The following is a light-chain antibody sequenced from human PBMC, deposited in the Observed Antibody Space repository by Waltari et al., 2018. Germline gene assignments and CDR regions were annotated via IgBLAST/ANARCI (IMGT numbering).Light chain of an antibody. J-gene: IGLJ3*02. Sequence: QLLLTQSPSASASLGASVKLTCTVSSGHSNYAIAWHQQHPQKGPRYLMKVNSDGSHIKGDGIPDRFAGSSSGAERYLIISSLQAEDEADYDCQTGGFGIWVFGGGTTLTVL. CDR1: SGHSNYA. V-gene: IGLV4-69*01. CDR2: VNSDGSH. CDR3: QTGGFGIWV.